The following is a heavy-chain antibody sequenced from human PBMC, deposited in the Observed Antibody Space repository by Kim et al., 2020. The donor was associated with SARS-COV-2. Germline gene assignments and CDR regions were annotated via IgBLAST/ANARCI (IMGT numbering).Heavy chain of an antibody. Sequence: GESLKISCKGSGFSFSSYWIGWVRRMPGKGLDWMGIIYPGDSDTTYSPSFQGQVTISADKSISTAYLQWSSLKASDTAMYYCARFPTVITGTDYWGQGTLVTVSS. D-gene: IGHD4-17*01. CDR2: IYPGDSDT. V-gene: IGHV5-51*01. J-gene: IGHJ4*02. CDR3: ARFPTVITGTDY. CDR1: GFSFSSYW.